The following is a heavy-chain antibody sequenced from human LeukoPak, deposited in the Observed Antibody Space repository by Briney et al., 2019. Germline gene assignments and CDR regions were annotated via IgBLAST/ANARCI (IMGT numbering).Heavy chain of an antibody. J-gene: IGHJ6*02. Sequence: GGSLRLSCAASGFTFSNAWMSWVRQAPGKGLEWVGRIKGKTDGGTTDYAAPVNGRFTISRDDSKNTLYLQMNSLKTEDTAVYYCTTVPMVRGVMTPYYYGMDVWGQGTTVTVSS. D-gene: IGHD3-10*01. V-gene: IGHV3-15*01. CDR2: IKGKTDGGTT. CDR3: TTVPMVRGVMTPYYYGMDV. CDR1: GFTFSNAW.